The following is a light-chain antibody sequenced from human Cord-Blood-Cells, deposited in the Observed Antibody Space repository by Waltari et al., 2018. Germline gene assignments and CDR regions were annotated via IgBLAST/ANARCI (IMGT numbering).Light chain of an antibody. V-gene: IGLV2-11*01. CDR2: DVS. J-gene: IGLJ1*01. CDR3: CSYAGSYTYV. CDR1: TRDVGGYNY. Sequence: QSALTQPRSVSGSPGQSVTTSCPGPTRDVGGYNYFSWYQQHPGKAPKLMIYDVSKRPSGVPDRFSGSKSGNTASLTISGLQAEDEADYYCCSYAGSYTYVFGTGTKVTVL.